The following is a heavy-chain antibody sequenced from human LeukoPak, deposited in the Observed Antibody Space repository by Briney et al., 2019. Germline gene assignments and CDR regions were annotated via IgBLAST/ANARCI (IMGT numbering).Heavy chain of an antibody. CDR3: ARDSGAERRYFDL. Sequence: GWSLRLSCAASAVTFNSYLMNWVRQAPGKVLVWVSRIDGYGTTTSYVDSVQGLFTISRDNAKTKLYLQMTSLRAEDTAVYYCARDSGAERRYFDLWGRGTLVTVSS. CDR2: IDGYGTTT. CDR1: AVTFNSYL. V-gene: IGHV3-74*01. D-gene: IGHD7-27*01. J-gene: IGHJ2*01.